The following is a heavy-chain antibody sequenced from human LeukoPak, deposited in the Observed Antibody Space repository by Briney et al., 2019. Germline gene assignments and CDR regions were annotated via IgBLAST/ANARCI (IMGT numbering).Heavy chain of an antibody. D-gene: IGHD3/OR15-3a*01. CDR3: ARDVPVDDFFDL. J-gene: IGHJ3*01. CDR1: GFTFSRYW. V-gene: IGHV3-74*01. CDR2: INNDGSTT. Sequence: QPGGSLRLSCAASGFTFSRYWMHGVRQAPGRGLLWVSRINNDGSTTTYADSVKGRFTISRDNAKNTLYMQMNSLRAEGTAVYYCARDVPVDDFFDLWGQGTVVTVSS.